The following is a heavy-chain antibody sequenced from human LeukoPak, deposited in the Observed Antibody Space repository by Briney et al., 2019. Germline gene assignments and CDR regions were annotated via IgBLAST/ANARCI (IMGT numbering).Heavy chain of an antibody. J-gene: IGHJ4*02. CDR1: GGSFSGYY. D-gene: IGHD4-17*01. CDR2: INHSGST. V-gene: IGHV4-34*01. CDR3: ARTVTNFDY. Sequence: PSETLSLTCAVYGGSFSGYYWSWIRQPPGKGLEWIGEINHSGSTNYNPSLKSRVTISVDTSKNQFSLKLSSVTAADTAVYYCARTVTNFDYWGQGTLVTVSS.